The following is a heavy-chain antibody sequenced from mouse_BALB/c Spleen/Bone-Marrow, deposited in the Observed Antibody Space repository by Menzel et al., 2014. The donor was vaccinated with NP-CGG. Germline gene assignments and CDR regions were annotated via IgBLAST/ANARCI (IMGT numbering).Heavy chain of an antibody. CDR1: GFNIKDTY. Sequence: VHVKQSGAELEKPGASVKLSCTASGFNIKDTYMHWVKQRPEQGLEWIGGIDPANGNTEYDPKFQGKATITADTSSNTAYLQLSSLTSEDTAVYYCARSHYYGSYAMDYWGQGTSVTVSS. D-gene: IGHD1-2*01. CDR2: IDPANGNT. V-gene: IGHV14-3*02. J-gene: IGHJ4*01. CDR3: ARSHYYGSYAMDY.